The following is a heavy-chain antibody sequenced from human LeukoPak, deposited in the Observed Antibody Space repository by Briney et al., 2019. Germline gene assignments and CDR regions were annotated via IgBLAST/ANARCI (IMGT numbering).Heavy chain of an antibody. V-gene: IGHV3-33*01. CDR2: IWYDGSNK. Sequence: GGSLRLPCAASGFTFSSYGMHWVRQAPGKGLEWVAVIWYDGSNKYYADSVKGRFTISRDNSKNTLYLQMNSLRAEDTAVYYCARGRGYSYGHIDYWGQGTLVTVSS. J-gene: IGHJ4*02. D-gene: IGHD5-18*01. CDR3: ARGRGYSYGHIDY. CDR1: GFTFSSYG.